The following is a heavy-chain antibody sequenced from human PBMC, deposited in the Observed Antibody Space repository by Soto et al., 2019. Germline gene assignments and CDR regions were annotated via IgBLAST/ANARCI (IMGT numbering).Heavy chain of an antibody. J-gene: IGHJ4*01. Sequence: GGSLRLSCEASGFTFSNYAMTWVRQAPGKGLEWVSIISGSSGSTYYADSVKGRFTISRDNSKNTLYLQMNSLRVEDTAVYYCAKGYCTNTSCSRGCFVYWCQGTLVTVSS. V-gene: IGHV3-23*01. D-gene: IGHD2-2*01. CDR3: AKGYCTNTSCSRGCFVY. CDR2: ISGSSGST. CDR1: GFTFSNYA.